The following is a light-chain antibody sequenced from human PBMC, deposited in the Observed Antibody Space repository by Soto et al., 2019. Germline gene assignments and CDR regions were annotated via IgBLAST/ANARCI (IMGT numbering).Light chain of an antibody. CDR2: ATF. J-gene: IGKJ1*01. CDR3: QQYDIYPRT. V-gene: IGKV1-16*02. Sequence: DIQMTQSPSSLSASVGDRVTITCRASQGIRNYLAWFQQKPGKAHKFLIYATFKLQSGVPSKFSGSGSGTEFNLTISSLQTEDFATYYCQQYDIYPRTFGQGTKVEIK. CDR1: QGIRNY.